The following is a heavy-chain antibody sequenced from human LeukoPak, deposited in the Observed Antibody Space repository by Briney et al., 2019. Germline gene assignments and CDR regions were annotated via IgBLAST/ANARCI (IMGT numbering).Heavy chain of an antibody. CDR1: GDSVSSKNGA. J-gene: IGHJ4*02. D-gene: IGHD6-19*01. Sequence: SQTLSLTCVVSGDSVSSKNGAWNWIRQSPSRGLEWLGRTYYRSKWYNDYAESIEGRMTISQDTSKNQYSLHLNSVTPDDTAVYYCARDFGTTGWHTFDYWGQGTLVTVSS. CDR2: TYYRSKWYN. V-gene: IGHV6-1*01. CDR3: ARDFGTTGWHTFDY.